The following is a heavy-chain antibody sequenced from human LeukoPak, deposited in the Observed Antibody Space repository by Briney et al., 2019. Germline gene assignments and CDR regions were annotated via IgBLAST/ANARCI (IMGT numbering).Heavy chain of an antibody. J-gene: IGHJ4*02. CDR2: IGDSGGST. CDR3: ARGADGYNKD. CDR1: GITLSNYG. Sequence: GGSLRLSCAVSGITLSNYGMTWVRQAPGKGLEWVAGIGDSGGSTNYADSVKGRFTISRDNSKNTLYLQMNSLRAEDTAVYYCARGADGYNKDWGQGTLVTVSS. D-gene: IGHD5-24*01. V-gene: IGHV3-23*01.